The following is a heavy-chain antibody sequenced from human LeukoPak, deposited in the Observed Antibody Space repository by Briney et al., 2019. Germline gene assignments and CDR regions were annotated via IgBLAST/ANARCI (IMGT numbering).Heavy chain of an antibody. V-gene: IGHV3-9*03. Sequence: GGPLRLSCAASGFTFDDYAMHWVRQAPGKGLEWVSGISWNSGSIGYADSVKGRFTISRDNAKNSLYLQMNSLRAEDMALYYCAKAKAVAGWELFDYWGQGTLVTVSS. D-gene: IGHD6-19*01. CDR3: AKAKAVAGWELFDY. CDR1: GFTFDDYA. CDR2: ISWNSGSI. J-gene: IGHJ4*02.